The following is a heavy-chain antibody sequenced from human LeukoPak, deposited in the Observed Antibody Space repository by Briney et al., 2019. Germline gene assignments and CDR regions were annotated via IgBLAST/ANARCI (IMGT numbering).Heavy chain of an antibody. D-gene: IGHD5-18*01. CDR1: GYTFTGYY. Sequence: ASVKVSCKASGYTFTGYYIHWVRQAPGQGLEWMGWINPNSGGTNYAPTFQGRVTMTRDTSISTVYMELSSLRSEDTAVYYCARGHIQLWLSYFDYWGQGTLVTVSS. V-gene: IGHV1-2*02. CDR3: ARGHIQLWLSYFDY. J-gene: IGHJ4*02. CDR2: INPNSGGT.